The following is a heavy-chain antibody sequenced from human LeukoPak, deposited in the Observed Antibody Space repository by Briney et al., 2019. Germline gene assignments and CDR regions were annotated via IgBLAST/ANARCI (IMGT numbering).Heavy chain of an antibody. CDR1: GFTFSSYS. D-gene: IGHD3-10*01. Sequence: KSGGSLRLSCAASGFTFSSYSMNWVRQAPGKGLEWVSSISSSSSYIYYADSVKGRFTISRDNAKNSLYLQMNSLRAEDTAVYYCARDGLPYYYYMDVWGKGTTVTISS. CDR2: ISSSSSYI. V-gene: IGHV3-21*01. CDR3: ARDGLPYYYYMDV. J-gene: IGHJ6*03.